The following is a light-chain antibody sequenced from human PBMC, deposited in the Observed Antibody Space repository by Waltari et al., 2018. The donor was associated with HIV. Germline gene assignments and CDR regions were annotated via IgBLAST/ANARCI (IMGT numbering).Light chain of an antibody. CDR3: AAWDDRLNGLV. J-gene: IGLJ2*01. CDR2: NNN. Sequence: QSVLTQPPSTSGTPGQRVTISCSGGSSNIGSNSVNWYQQFPGTAPKLLIHNNNQRPSWVPCQFAGSKSGTSASLAISGLQSEDEAHYYCAAWDDRLNGLVFGGGTKLTVL. CDR1: SSNIGSNS. V-gene: IGLV1-44*01.